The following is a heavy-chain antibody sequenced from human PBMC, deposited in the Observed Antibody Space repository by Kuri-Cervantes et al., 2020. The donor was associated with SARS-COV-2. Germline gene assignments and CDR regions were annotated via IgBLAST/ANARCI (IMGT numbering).Heavy chain of an antibody. CDR1: GGTFSSYA. J-gene: IGHJ4*02. Sequence: SVKVSCKASGGTFSSYAISWVRQAPGQGLEWMGGIIPIFGTANYAQKFQGRVTITADKSTSTAYMELSSLRAEDTAVYYCANTLVHWCFDYWGQGTLVTVSS. CDR3: ANTLVHWCFDY. D-gene: IGHD2-8*02. CDR2: IIPIFGTA. V-gene: IGHV1-69*06.